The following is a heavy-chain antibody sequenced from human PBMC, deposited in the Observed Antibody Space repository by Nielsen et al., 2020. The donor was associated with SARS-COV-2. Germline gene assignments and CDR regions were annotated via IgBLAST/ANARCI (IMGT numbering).Heavy chain of an antibody. CDR3: THMVRGFRGGDY. J-gene: IGHJ4*02. CDR2: IRSKAYGGTT. D-gene: IGHD3-10*01. Sequence: GGSLRLSCTASGFTFGDYAMSWFRQAPGKGLEWVGFIRSKAYGGTTEYAASVKGRFTISRDDSKSIAYLQMNSLKTEDAAVYYCTHMVRGFRGGDYWGQGTLVTVSS. CDR1: GFTFGDYA. V-gene: IGHV3-49*03.